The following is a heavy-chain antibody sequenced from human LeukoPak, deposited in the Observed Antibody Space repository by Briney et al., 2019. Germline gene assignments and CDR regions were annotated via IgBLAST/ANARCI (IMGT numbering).Heavy chain of an antibody. CDR2: IRAYTGNT. CDR1: GYTFTSYG. CDR3: ARDSPVPYGSGSTNTNYYYYYYMDV. J-gene: IGHJ6*03. D-gene: IGHD3-10*01. V-gene: IGHV1-18*01. Sequence: GASVKVSCKASGYTFTSYGISWVRQAPGQGLEWMGWIRAYTGNTNYAQKLQGRVTMTTDTSTSTAYMELRSLRSDDTAVYYCARDSPVPYGSGSTNTNYYYYYYMDVWGKGTTVTISS.